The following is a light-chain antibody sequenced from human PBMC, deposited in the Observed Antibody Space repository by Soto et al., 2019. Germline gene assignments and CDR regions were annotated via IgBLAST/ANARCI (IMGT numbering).Light chain of an antibody. CDR2: WAS. CDR3: QQYYSSPPYT. V-gene: IGKV4-1*01. CDR1: DSVLYSSNNKNH. J-gene: IGKJ2*01. Sequence: DIVMTQSQDSLAVSLGERATINCKSSDSVLYSSNNKNHLAWYQQKPGQPPKVIIYWASTRESGVPDRFSGSGSGTDFTLTINSLQAEDVAVYYCQQYYSSPPYTFGQGTKLEIK.